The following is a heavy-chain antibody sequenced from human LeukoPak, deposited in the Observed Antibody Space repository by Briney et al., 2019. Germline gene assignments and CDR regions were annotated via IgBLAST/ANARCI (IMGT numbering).Heavy chain of an antibody. J-gene: IGHJ4*02. CDR2: INHSGST. D-gene: IGHD6-19*01. V-gene: IGHV4-34*01. CDR1: GFTFTTYS. CDR3: ARGPVAGEDY. Sequence: GSLRLSCAASGFTFTTYSMSWVRQPPGKGLEWIGEINHSGSTNYNPSLKSRVTISVDTSKNQFSLKLSSVTAADTAVYYCARGPVAGEDYWGQGTLVTVSS.